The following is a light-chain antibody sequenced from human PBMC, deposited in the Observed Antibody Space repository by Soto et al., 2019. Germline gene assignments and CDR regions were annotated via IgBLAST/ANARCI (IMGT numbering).Light chain of an antibody. V-gene: IGKV3-15*01. J-gene: IGKJ1*01. Sequence: VVTHSPASLSVSPGDRFTIYFMAGPISSDLAWYHQKPGQAPRLLIYGASTRATGIPARFSGGGSGTEFTLTISSLQSEDFAVYYCHQYSDWPRGTFGQGTKVDIK. CDR1: PISSD. CDR2: GAS. CDR3: HQYSDWPRGT.